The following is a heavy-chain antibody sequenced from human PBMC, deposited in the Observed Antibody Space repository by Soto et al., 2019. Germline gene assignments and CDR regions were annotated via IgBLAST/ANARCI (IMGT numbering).Heavy chain of an antibody. CDR1: GFTFSSYA. J-gene: IGHJ4*02. CDR3: ARDLLY. CDR2: VSYDGNNK. Sequence: GGSLRLSCAASGFTFSSYAMYWVRQAPGKGLEWVAVVSYDGNNKYYADSVKGRFTISRDNSKNTLYLQMNSLRAEDTAVYYCARDLLYWGQGTLVTVSS. V-gene: IGHV3-30*04.